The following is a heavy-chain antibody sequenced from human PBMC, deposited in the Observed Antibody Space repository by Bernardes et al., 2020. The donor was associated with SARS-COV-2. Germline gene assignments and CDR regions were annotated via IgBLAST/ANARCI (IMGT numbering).Heavy chain of an antibody. CDR3: ASRSSGYYYYGMDV. D-gene: IGHD3-22*01. V-gene: IGHV1-2*02. J-gene: IGHJ6*02. Sequence: ASVKVSCKASGYTFTGYYMHWVRQAPGQGLEWMGWINPNSGGTNYAQKFQGRVTMTRDTSISTAYMELSRLRSDDTAVYYCASRSSGYYYYGMDVWGQGTTVTVSS. CDR1: GYTFTGYY. CDR2: INPNSGGT.